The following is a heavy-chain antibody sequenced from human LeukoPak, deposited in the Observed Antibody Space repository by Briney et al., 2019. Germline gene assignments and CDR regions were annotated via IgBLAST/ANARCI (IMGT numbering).Heavy chain of an antibody. J-gene: IGHJ3*02. CDR2: IYYSGST. CDR1: GGSISSYY. D-gene: IGHD6-19*01. Sequence: SETLSLTCTVSGGSISSYYWSWIRQPPGKGLDWIGYIYYSGSTIYNPSLKSRVTISVDTSRNQFSLKLTSVTAADTAVYYCARDLKAVGGTDAFEIWGQGTMVTVSS. V-gene: IGHV4-59*01. CDR3: ARDLKAVGGTDAFEI.